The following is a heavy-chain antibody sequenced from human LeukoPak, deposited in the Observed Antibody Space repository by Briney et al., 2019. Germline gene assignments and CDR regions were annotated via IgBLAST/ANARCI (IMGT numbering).Heavy chain of an antibody. CDR2: IKSKNVGGTT. CDR3: TSHAAFDP. V-gene: IGHV3-15*01. Sequence: GGSLRLSCAASGFTFNNAWMNWVRQAPGKGLEWVGRIKSKNVGGTTDYAAPVKGRFTISRDDSKNTVYLQMNSLEIEDTAVYYCTSHAAFDPWGQGTLVTVSS. J-gene: IGHJ5*02. CDR1: GFTFNNAW.